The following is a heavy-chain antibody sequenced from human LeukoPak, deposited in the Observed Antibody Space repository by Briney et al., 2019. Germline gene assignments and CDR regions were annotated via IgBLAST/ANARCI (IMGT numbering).Heavy chain of an antibody. D-gene: IGHD3-16*02. CDR2: ISGSGGST. J-gene: IGHJ4*02. CDR1: GFAFSSYA. Sequence: GGSLRLSCAASGFAFSSYAMSWVRQAPGKGLEWVSAISGSGGSTYYADSVKGRFTISRDNSKNTLYLQMNSLRAEDTAVYYCAKGPAFGGVIVLFDYWGQGTLVTVSS. CDR3: AKGPAFGGVIVLFDY. V-gene: IGHV3-23*01.